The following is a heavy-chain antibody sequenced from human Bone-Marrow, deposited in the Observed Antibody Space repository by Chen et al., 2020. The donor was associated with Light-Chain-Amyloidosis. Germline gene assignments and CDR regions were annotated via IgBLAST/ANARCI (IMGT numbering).Heavy chain of an antibody. V-gene: IGHV1-18*01. CDR1: GYTFTSYG. D-gene: IGHD3-3*01. Sequence: QVQLVQSGAEVKKPGASVKVSCKASGYTFTSYGISWVRQAPGQGLEWMGWISAYNANTNYAQKLQGRVTMTTDTSTSTAYMGLRSLRSDDTAVYYCARELAGITIFGVVTAPDYWGQGTLVTCLL. CDR3: ARELAGITIFGVVTAPDY. J-gene: IGHJ4*02. CDR2: ISAYNANT.